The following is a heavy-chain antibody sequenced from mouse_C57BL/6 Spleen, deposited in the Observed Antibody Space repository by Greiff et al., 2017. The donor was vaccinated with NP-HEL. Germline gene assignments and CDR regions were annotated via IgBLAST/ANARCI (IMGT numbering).Heavy chain of an antibody. J-gene: IGHJ3*01. D-gene: IGHD1-1*01. Sequence: QVQLQQPGAELVMPGASVKLSCKASGYTFTSYWMHWVKQRPGQGLEWIGEIDPSDSYTNYNQKFKGKSTLTVDKSSSTAYMQLSSLTSEDSAVYYCARPGYGSPSFAYWGQGTLVTVSA. V-gene: IGHV1-69*01. CDR2: IDPSDSYT. CDR1: GYTFTSYW. CDR3: ARPGYGSPSFAY.